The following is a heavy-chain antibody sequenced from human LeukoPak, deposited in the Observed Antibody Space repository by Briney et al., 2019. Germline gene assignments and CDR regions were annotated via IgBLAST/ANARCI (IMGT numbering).Heavy chain of an antibody. V-gene: IGHV4-59*01. Sequence: LSEPLYLTFHIAAVPSKISTWRWIRQPPGEGLEWIGYIYYRGNTNYNPSLKIRVTISIDRSKSQFSLKLSSVTAADTAVYSCGGGALGPTTFAFDPWGQGTRVTVSS. J-gene: IGHJ5*02. CDR3: GGGALGPTTFAFDP. CDR2: IYYRGNT. CDR1: AVPSKIST. D-gene: IGHD1-26*01.